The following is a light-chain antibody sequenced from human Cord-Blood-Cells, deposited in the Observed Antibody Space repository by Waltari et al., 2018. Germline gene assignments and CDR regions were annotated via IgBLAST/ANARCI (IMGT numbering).Light chain of an antibody. CDR3: CSYAGSSTVV. CDR2: EGS. J-gene: IGLJ2*01. Sequence: QSALTQPASVSGSPGQSITISCTGTSSDVGSYNLVSWYQQHPGKAPKLMIYEGSKRPSGVSKRFSGTKSGNTASLTISGLQAEDEADYYGCSYAGSSTVVFGGGTKLTVL. CDR1: SSDVGSYNL. V-gene: IGLV2-23*01.